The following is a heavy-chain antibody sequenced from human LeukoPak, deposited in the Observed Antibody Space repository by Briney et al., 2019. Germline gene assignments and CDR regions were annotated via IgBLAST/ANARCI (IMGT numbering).Heavy chain of an antibody. CDR3: ARYRPLGATNRPSYYIDY. D-gene: IGHD1-26*01. CDR1: GYTFTSYY. Sequence: GASVKVSCKASGYTFTSYYMHWVRQAPGQGLEWMGIINPSGGSTSYAQKFQGRVTMTRDTSTSTAYMELSSLRSEDKAVYYCARYRPLGATNRPSYYIDYWGQGTLVTVSS. J-gene: IGHJ4*02. V-gene: IGHV1-46*01. CDR2: INPSGGST.